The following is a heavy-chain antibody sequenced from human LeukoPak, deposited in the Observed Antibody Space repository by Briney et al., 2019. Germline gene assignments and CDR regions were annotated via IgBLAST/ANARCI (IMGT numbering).Heavy chain of an antibody. Sequence: GGTLRLSCAASGFTFSSYSMNWVRQARGKGLEGVSSISSSSSYIYYADSAKGRFTIHRDNAKNSLYLQMNSLRDEDTAVYYCASLWELLTWAYFDYWGQGTLVTVSS. CDR2: ISSSSSYI. V-gene: IGHV3-21*01. CDR1: GFTFSSYS. D-gene: IGHD1-26*01. CDR3: ASLWELLTWAYFDY. J-gene: IGHJ4*02.